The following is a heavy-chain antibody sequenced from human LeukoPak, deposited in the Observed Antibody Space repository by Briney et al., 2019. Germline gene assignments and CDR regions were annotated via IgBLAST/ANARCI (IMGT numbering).Heavy chain of an antibody. Sequence: GGSLRLSCTASGFTFSTLAMSWVRQAPGKGLEWVSSISSRGDDTSYADSVKGRFTISRDNSKNTLSLQMNSLRAEDTAVYYCARDDRGSGSGPPHDYWGQGTLVTVSS. CDR1: GFTFSTLA. J-gene: IGHJ4*02. D-gene: IGHD3-10*01. CDR3: ARDDRGSGSGPPHDY. CDR2: ISSRGDDT. V-gene: IGHV3-23*01.